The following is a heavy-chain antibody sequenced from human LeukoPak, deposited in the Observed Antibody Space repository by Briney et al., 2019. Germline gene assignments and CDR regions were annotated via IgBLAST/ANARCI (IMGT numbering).Heavy chain of an antibody. J-gene: IGHJ4*02. D-gene: IGHD2/OR15-2a*01. CDR1: GFTFTDHY. V-gene: IGHV1-2*02. CDR3: VREGEGPLSKDFDY. CDR2: IGPHSTFT. Sequence: ASMKVSCKSSGFTFTDHYIHWVRQGPGQGLEWMGYIGPHSTFTSSPQEFQGRVTMTRDASMSTAYMELTRLTSDDTAVYYCVREGEGPLSKDFDYWGQGALVTVSS.